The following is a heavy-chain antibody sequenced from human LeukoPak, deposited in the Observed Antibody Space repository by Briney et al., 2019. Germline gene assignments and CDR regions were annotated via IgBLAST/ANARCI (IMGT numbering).Heavy chain of an antibody. CDR1: GFSFSSYW. Sequence: GGSLRLSCAASGFSFSSYWMSWVRQAPGKGLEWVANIKKDESEKDYVDSVKGQFTISRDNAKNSLYLQMNSLRAEDTAVYYCASPGSVGDTGMPDYWGQGTLVTVSS. J-gene: IGHJ4*02. V-gene: IGHV3-7*01. D-gene: IGHD5-18*01. CDR3: ASPGSVGDTGMPDY. CDR2: IKKDESEK.